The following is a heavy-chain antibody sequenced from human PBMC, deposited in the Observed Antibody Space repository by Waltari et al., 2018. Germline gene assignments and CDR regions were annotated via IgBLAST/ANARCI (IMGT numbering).Heavy chain of an antibody. Sequence: EVQLVQSGAEVKKPGATVKISCKVSGSTFTDYYMHWVKQAHGKGLEWMGLVDPEDGETIYAEKFQGRVTITADTSTDTAYMELSSLRSEDTAVYYCAAVAGTQSRYYYYYGMDVWGQGPRSPSP. CDR3: AAVAGTQSRYYYYYGMDV. V-gene: IGHV1-69-2*01. CDR2: VDPEDGET. D-gene: IGHD6-19*01. CDR1: GSTFTDYY. J-gene: IGHJ6*02.